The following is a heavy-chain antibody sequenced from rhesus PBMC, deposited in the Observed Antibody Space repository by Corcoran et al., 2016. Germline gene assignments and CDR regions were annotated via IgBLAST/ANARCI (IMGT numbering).Heavy chain of an antibody. V-gene: IGHV4S2*01. CDR2: IYGSGGST. CDR1: GASISSNY. Sequence: QVQLQESGPGLVKPSETLPLTCAVSGASISSNYWSWIRQAPGKGLEWIGRIYGSGGSTDYNPSLKSRVTISIDTAKNQFSLKLSSVTAADTAVYYCRGVALTNRFDVWGAGVLVTVSS. J-gene: IGHJ5-1*01. D-gene: IGHD3-34*01. CDR3: RGVALTNRFDV.